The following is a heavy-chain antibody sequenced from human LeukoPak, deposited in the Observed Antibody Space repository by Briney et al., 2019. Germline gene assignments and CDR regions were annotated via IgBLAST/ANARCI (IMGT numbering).Heavy chain of an antibody. J-gene: IGHJ6*03. V-gene: IGHV3-15*01. Sequence: GGSLRLSCAASGFTFSNAWMSWVRQAPGKGLEWVGRIKSKTDGGTTDYAAPVKGRFTISRDDSKNTLYLQMNSLKTEDTAVYYCTTILYCGGDCRYYYYYYMDVWGQGTMVTVSS. CDR2: IKSKTDGGTT. CDR3: TTILYCGGDCRYYYYYYMDV. D-gene: IGHD2-21*02. CDR1: GFTFSNAW.